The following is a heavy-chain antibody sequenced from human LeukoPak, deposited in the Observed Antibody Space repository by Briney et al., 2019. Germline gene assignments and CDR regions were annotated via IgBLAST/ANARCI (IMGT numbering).Heavy chain of an antibody. CDR1: GFTFSSYS. CDR3: ARPRSDYYYYGVDV. Sequence: GGSLRLSCAASGFTFSSYSMNWVRQAPGKGLEWVSSISSSSSYIYYADSVKGRFTIFRDNAKNSLYLQMNSLRAEDTAVYYCARPRSDYYYYGVDVWGQGTTVTVSS. J-gene: IGHJ6*02. CDR2: ISSSSSYI. V-gene: IGHV3-21*01.